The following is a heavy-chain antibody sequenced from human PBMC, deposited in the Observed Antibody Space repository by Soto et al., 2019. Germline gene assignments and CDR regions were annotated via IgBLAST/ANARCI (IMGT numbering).Heavy chain of an antibody. V-gene: IGHV3-30-3*01. J-gene: IGHJ4*02. Sequence: GGSLRLSCAASGFTFSSYAMHWVRQAPGKGLEWVAVISYDGSNKYYADSVKGRFTISRDNSKNTLYLQMNSLRAEDTAVYYCAREVPYGGFDYWGQGTLVTSPQ. CDR3: AREVPYGGFDY. CDR1: GFTFSSYA. CDR2: ISYDGSNK. D-gene: IGHD4-17*01.